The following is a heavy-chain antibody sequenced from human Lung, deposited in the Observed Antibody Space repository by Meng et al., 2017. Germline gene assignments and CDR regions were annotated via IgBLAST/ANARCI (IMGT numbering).Heavy chain of an antibody. J-gene: IGHJ1*01. CDR2: INRDGTKP. Sequence: ELNLWGSGGGLVPPGGSLRLSCAASGFTFTDHWMHWVRQGPGKGLVWVSRINRDGTKPTYADSVKGRFTISRDNAKNTLYLQMNNLRAEDTAFYYCTNDRLNHWGQGALVTVSS. D-gene: IGHD1-1*01. V-gene: IGHV3-74*01. CDR1: GFTFTDHW. CDR3: TNDRLNH.